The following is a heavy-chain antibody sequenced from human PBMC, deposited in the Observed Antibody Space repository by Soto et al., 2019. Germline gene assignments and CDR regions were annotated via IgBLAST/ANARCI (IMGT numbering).Heavy chain of an antibody. V-gene: IGHV4-4*02. J-gene: IGHJ4*02. CDR2: IYHSGST. CDR1: GGSISSSNW. Sequence: SETLSLTCAVSGGSISSSNWWSWVRQPPGKGLEWIGEIYHSGSTNYNPSLKSRVTISVDKSKNQFSLKLSSVTAADTAVYYCARWGYNSSSWPTFDYWGQGTLVTVSS. CDR3: ARWGYNSSSWPTFDY. D-gene: IGHD6-13*01.